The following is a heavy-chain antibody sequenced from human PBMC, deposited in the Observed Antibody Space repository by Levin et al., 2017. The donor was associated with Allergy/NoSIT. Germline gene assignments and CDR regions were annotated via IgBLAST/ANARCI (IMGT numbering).Heavy chain of an antibody. CDR3: ARQASTVTTLSFDY. V-gene: IGHV4-59*08. CDR2: IYYSGST. D-gene: IGHD4-17*01. Sequence: PSETLSLTCTVSGGSISSYYWSWIRQPPGKGLEWIGYIYYSGSTNYNPSLKSRVTISVDTSKNQFSLKLSSVTTADTAVYYCARQASTVTTLSFDYWGQGTLVTVSS. J-gene: IGHJ4*02. CDR1: GGSISSYY.